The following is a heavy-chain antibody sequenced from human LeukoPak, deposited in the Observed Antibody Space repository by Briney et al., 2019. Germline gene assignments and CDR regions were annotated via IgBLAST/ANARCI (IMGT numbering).Heavy chain of an antibody. Sequence: TSETLSLTRCVSGYSISSGYYWGWIRQPPGIGLGWIGNIYHSGSTYYNPSLKSRVTISLDTSKNQFSLKRSSVTAADTAVYYCARKDPGYSGFSDFNYWGQGTLVTVSS. CDR1: GYSISSGYY. D-gene: IGHD5-12*01. V-gene: IGHV4-38-2*01. J-gene: IGHJ4*02. CDR3: ARKDPGYSGFSDFNY. CDR2: IYHSGST.